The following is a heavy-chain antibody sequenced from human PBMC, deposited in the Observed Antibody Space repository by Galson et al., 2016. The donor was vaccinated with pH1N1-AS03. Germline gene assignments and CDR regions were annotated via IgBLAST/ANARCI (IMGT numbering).Heavy chain of an antibody. CDR3: AREPWGSTQGEY. D-gene: IGHD3-16*01. Sequence: SLRLSCATSGFTFSTYWMHWARQVPGKGLVWVSCITSDGSTTFYAESVKGRFTISRDNSKNTVYLQMNSLRVEDTAVYYCAREPWGSTQGEYRGQGTLVTVSS. CDR2: ITSDGSTT. V-gene: IGHV3-74*01. J-gene: IGHJ4*02. CDR1: GFTFSTYW.